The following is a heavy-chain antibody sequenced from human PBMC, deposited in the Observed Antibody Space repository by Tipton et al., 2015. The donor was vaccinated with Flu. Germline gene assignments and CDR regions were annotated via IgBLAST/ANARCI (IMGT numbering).Heavy chain of an antibody. V-gene: IGHV3-53*05. CDR3: VVPNMDV. CDR1: GFAVSSNY. J-gene: IGHJ6*02. CDR2: IYSGGST. Sequence: LSLTCAASGFAVSSNYMSWVRQAPGKGLEWVSVIYSGGSTYHADSVKGRFTISRDNAKNSLYLQMNSLRSEDTALYYCVVPNMDVWGQGATVIVSS. D-gene: IGHD6-6*01.